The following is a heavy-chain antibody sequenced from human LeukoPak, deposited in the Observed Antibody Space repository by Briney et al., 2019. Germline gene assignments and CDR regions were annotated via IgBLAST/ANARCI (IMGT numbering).Heavy chain of an antibody. Sequence: GGSLRLSCAASGFTFSSYAMSWVRQAPGKGPEWVSAISGSGGSTYYADSVKGRFTISRDNSKNTLYLQMNSLRAEDTAVYYCAKDRGRYCSSTSCYAIDYWGQGTLVTVSS. J-gene: IGHJ4*02. CDR2: ISGSGGST. CDR1: GFTFSSYA. D-gene: IGHD2-2*01. CDR3: AKDRGRYCSSTSCYAIDY. V-gene: IGHV3-23*01.